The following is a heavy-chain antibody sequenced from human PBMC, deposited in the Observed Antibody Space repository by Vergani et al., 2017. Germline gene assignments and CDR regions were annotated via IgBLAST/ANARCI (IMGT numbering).Heavy chain of an antibody. D-gene: IGHD1-26*01. CDR3: ARDLRGLVIDFDY. CDR1: GFTFSSYG. V-gene: IGHV3-33*01. J-gene: IGHJ4*02. Sequence: QVQLVESGGGVVQPGRSLRLSCAASGFTFSSYGMHWVRQAPGKGLEWVAVIWCDGSNKYYADSVKGRFTISRDNSKNTLYLQMNSLRAEDTAVYYCARDLRGLVIDFDYWGQGTLVTVSS. CDR2: IWCDGSNK.